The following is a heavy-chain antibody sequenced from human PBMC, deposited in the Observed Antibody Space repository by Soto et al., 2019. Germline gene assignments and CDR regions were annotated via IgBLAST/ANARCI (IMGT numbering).Heavy chain of an antibody. J-gene: IGHJ4*02. CDR2: INHSGNT. CDR3: ARRKTRPEAFDY. V-gene: IGHV4-34*01. D-gene: IGHD6-25*01. Sequence: SETLSLTCAVYGGSFSGYYWSWIRQPPGKGLEWIGEINHSGNTNYNPSIKSRVTISVDTSKNQFSLKLSSVTAADTAMYYCARRKTRPEAFDYWGQGALVTVSS. CDR1: GGSFSGYY.